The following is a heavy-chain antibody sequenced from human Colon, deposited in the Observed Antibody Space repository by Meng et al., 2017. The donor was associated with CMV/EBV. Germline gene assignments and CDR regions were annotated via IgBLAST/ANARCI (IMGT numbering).Heavy chain of an antibody. J-gene: IGHJ4*02. CDR2: IYYSGST. CDR1: GGSISSYY. V-gene: IGHV4-59*01. CDR3: ARGDRGFDY. Sequence: RSLTCTVSGGSISSYYWSWIRQPPGKGLEWIGYIYYSGSTNYNPSLKSRVTISVDTSKNQFSLKLSSVTAADTAVYYCARGDRGFDYWGQGTLVTVSS.